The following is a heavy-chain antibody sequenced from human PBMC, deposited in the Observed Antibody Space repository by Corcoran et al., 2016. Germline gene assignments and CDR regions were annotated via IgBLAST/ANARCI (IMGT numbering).Heavy chain of an antibody. CDR1: GYTFTSYA. D-gene: IGHD1-26*01. Sequence: QVQLVQSGAEVKKPGASVKVSCKASGYTFTSYAMHWVRQAPGQRLEWMGWINAGNGNTKYSQKFQDRVTITRDTSASTAYMELSSLRSEDTAVYYCARSGVGAKADPWGQGTLVTVSS. CDR2: INAGNGNT. CDR3: ARSGVGAKADP. V-gene: IGHV1-3*01. J-gene: IGHJ5*02.